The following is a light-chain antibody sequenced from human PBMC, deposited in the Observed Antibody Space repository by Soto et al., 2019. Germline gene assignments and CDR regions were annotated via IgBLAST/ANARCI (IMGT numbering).Light chain of an antibody. V-gene: IGLV1-47*01. CDR3: AAWDDRAGVV. Sequence: SVLTHAPSASGTPGQRVTISCSGSSSNVGSSFVYWYQQLPGTAPKLLIYNNDQRPSGVHDRFSGSKSRTSASLAISGLRSEDEGDYYCAAWDDRAGVVFGGATQLTVL. J-gene: IGLJ2*01. CDR1: SSNVGSSF. CDR2: NND.